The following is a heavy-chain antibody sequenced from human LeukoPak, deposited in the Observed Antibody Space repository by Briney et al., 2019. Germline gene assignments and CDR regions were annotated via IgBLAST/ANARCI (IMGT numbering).Heavy chain of an antibody. CDR2: LSGSGGST. Sequence: GGSLRLSCAASGFTFSGYAMSWVRQAPGKGLEWVSTLSGSGGSTYYADSVKGRFTISRDNSKNTLYLQMNSLRAEDTAVYYCAKKPSSVAATGDYCDYWGQGTLVTVSS. CDR3: AKKPSSVAATGDYCDY. V-gene: IGHV3-23*01. CDR1: GFTFSGYA. J-gene: IGHJ4*02. D-gene: IGHD6-19*01.